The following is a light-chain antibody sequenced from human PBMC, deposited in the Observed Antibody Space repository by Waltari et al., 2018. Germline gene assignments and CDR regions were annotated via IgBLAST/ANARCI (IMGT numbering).Light chain of an antibody. Sequence: DIVMTQSPVSLSVTPGEPASISCRSTQSLLHSNGYNYVDWHVQQPGQSPQLLIYAASKRASGVPDRFSGSGSGTDFTLKISRVEAEDVGVYYCMQTRETPQTFGQGTKVEIK. CDR2: AAS. J-gene: IGKJ1*01. CDR3: MQTRETPQT. V-gene: IGKV2-28*01. CDR1: QSLLHSNGYNY.